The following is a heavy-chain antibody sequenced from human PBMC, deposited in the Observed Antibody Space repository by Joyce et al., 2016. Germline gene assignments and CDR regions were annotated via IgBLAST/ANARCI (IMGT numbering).Heavy chain of an antibody. Sequence: VQLVQSGAEVKKPGSSVKVSCKVSGGNFYDYTITWVRQAPGQGLEWMGRIIPSVGVANYERKCRVRVALTADKSTATAYLELNSLRLDDTAMFFCTRGRIEYSKTFNAYDIWGQGTMVTVSS. J-gene: IGHJ3*02. D-gene: IGHD2/OR15-2a*01. CDR1: GGNFYDYT. CDR3: TRGRIEYSKTFNAYDI. CDR2: IIPSVGVA. V-gene: IGHV1-69*04.